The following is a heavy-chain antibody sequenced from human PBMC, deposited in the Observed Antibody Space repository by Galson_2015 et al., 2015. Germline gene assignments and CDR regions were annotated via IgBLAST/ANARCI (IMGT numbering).Heavy chain of an antibody. CDR2: IYYSGST. Sequence: ETLSLTCTVSGGSISSYYWSWIRQPPGKGLEWIGYIYYSGSTNYNPSLQSRVTISVDTSKNQFSLKLSSVTAADTAVYYCARGRYYDSSGYTGWYFDLWGRGTLVTVSS. V-gene: IGHV4-59*01. CDR1: GGSISSYY. CDR3: ARGRYYDSSGYTGWYFDL. J-gene: IGHJ2*01. D-gene: IGHD3-22*01.